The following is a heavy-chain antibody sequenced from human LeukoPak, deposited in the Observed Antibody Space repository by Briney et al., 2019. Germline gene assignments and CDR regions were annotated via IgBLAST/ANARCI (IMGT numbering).Heavy chain of an antibody. J-gene: IGHJ5*02. Sequence: PSETLSLTCTVSGGSISSGGCYWSWIRQPPGKGLEWIGYIYHSGSTYYNPSLKSRVTISVDRSKNQFSLKLSSVTAADTAVYYCARECVVPAAIPGWFDPWGQGTLVTVSS. D-gene: IGHD2-2*01. CDR2: IYHSGST. V-gene: IGHV4-30-2*01. CDR1: GGSISSGGCY. CDR3: ARECVVPAAIPGWFDP.